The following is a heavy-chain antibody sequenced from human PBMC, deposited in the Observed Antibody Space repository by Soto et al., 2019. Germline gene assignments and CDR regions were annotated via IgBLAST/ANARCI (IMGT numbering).Heavy chain of an antibody. CDR3: ARDRRDYSDSGLGAFDI. J-gene: IGHJ3*02. CDR1: GDSVTSGSYD. V-gene: IGHV4-61*01. Sequence: QVQLQESGPGLAKPSETLSLICTVTGDSVTSGSYDCSWIRQTPGKELEWIGYVSSTEKTNYNPALKTRVTISIDRAKNQFSLHLRSVTAADTAVYYCARDRRDYSDSGLGAFDIWGQGTMVTVSS. CDR2: VSSTEKT. D-gene: IGHD3-16*01.